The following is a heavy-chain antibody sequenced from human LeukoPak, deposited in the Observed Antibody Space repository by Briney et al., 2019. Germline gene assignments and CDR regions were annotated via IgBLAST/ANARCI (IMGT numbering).Heavy chain of an antibody. D-gene: IGHD2-2*01. CDR1: GFTFSKYA. Sequence: GGSLRLSCAASGFTFSKYAMRWVRQAPGKGLEWVSAISGSGGSTYYADYVKGRFTSTTDNSKNTLYLQMNSLRAEDTAVYYCAKNSTVVVPATIRYWSQGTLVTVSS. CDR3: AKNSTVVVPATIRY. CDR2: ISGSGGST. V-gene: IGHV3-23*01. J-gene: IGHJ4*02.